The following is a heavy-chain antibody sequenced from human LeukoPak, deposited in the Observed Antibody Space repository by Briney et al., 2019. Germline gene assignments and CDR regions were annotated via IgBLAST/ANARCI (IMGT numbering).Heavy chain of an antibody. V-gene: IGHV4-34*01. J-gene: IGHJ4*02. CDR1: GGSFSGYY. Sequence: SETLSLTCAVYGGSFSGYYWSWIRQPPGKGLEWIGEINHSGSTNYNPSLKSRVTVSVDTSKNQFSLKLSSVTAADTAVYYCARHRYPGHYYDSSGYFDYWGQGTLVTVSS. D-gene: IGHD3-22*01. CDR3: ARHRYPGHYYDSSGYFDY. CDR2: INHSGST.